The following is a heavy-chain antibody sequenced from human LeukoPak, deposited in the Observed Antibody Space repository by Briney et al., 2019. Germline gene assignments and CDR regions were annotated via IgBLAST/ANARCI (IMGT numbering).Heavy chain of an antibody. CDR3: AEVRPGAGTTD. Sequence: GGSLRLSCAASGFTFSSYGMSWVRQAPGKGLEWVSSIGSSGATTYYTDSVRGRFTISRDNSKNTVYLQMNSLRVEDTAVYYCAEVRPGAGTTDWGQGTLVTVSS. CDR1: GFTFSSYG. CDR2: IGSSGATT. D-gene: IGHD1-7*01. V-gene: IGHV3-23*01. J-gene: IGHJ4*02.